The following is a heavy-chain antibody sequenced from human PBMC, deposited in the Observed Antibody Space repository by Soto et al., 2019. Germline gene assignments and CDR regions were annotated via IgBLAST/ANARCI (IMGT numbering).Heavy chain of an antibody. V-gene: IGHV1-46*01. Sequence: ASVKVSCKASGYTFSNYYMHWVRQAPGQGLEWMGIINPSSGSTTYAQKFQGRVTMTRDTSTSTVYMELSSLKSEDTGLYYCTTDRGITQLGIFASWGLGTLVTVSS. CDR3: TTDRGITQLGIFAS. CDR2: INPSSGST. CDR1: GYTFSNYY. D-gene: IGHD3-16*01. J-gene: IGHJ4*02.